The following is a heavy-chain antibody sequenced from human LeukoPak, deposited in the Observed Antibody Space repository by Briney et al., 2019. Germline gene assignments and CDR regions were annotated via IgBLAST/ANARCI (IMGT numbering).Heavy chain of an antibody. D-gene: IGHD3-3*01. CDR3: AREGPFWGGYYDAFDI. CDR2: IYYSGST. CDR1: GGSISSGDYY. J-gene: IGHJ3*02. Sequence: SETLSLSCTVSGGSISSGDYYWSWIRQPPGKGLEWIGYIYYSGSTYYNPSLKSRVTISVDTSKNQFSLKLSSVTAADTAVYDCAREGPFWGGYYDAFDIWGQGTMVTVSS. V-gene: IGHV4-30-4*01.